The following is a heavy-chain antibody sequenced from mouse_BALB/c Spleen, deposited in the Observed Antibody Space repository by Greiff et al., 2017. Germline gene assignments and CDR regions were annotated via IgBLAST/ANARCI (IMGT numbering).Heavy chain of an antibody. V-gene: IGHV5-9-3*01. CDR3: ARQDYAAY. CDR2: ISSGGSYT. Sequence: EVMLVESGGGLVKPGGSLKLSCAASGFTFSSYAMSWVRQTPEKRLEWVATISSGGSYTYYPDSVKGRFTISRDNAKNTLYLQMSSLRSEDTAMYYCARQDYAAYWGQGTLVTVSA. D-gene: IGHD2-4*01. J-gene: IGHJ3*01. CDR1: GFTFSSYA.